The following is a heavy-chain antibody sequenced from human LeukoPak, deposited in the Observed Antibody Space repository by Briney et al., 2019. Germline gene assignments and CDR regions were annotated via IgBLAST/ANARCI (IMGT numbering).Heavy chain of an antibody. CDR3: ARDKSYTGSSLAFDI. J-gene: IGHJ3*02. D-gene: IGHD1-26*01. CDR2: INPYSGGT. CDR1: GYTFIGYY. Sequence: ASVKVSCKASGYTFIGYYMHWVRQAPGQGLEWMGWINPYSGGTNYAQKFQGRVSMTRDTSISTAYMELSRLRSDDTAVYYCARDKSYTGSSLAFDIWGQGTTVTVSS. V-gene: IGHV1-2*02.